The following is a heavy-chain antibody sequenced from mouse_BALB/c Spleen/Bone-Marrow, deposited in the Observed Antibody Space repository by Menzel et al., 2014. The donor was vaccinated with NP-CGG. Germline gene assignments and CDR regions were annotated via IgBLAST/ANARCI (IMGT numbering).Heavy chain of an antibody. CDR2: INPGSGGI. Sequence: QVQLKESGAELVRPGTSVTVSCKASGYAFTNYLIEWVKQRPGQGLEWIGVINPGSGGINYNEKFRVEATLTADKSSSIVYMQLSSLTSDDSAVYFCARELGRGFAYWGQGTLVTVSA. D-gene: IGHD4-1*01. CDR3: ARELGRGFAY. V-gene: IGHV1-54*01. J-gene: IGHJ3*01. CDR1: GYAFTNYL.